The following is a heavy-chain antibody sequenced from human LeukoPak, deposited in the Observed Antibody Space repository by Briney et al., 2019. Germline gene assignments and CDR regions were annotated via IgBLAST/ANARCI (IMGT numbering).Heavy chain of an antibody. CDR2: ISSSSSYI. V-gene: IGHV3-21*01. CDR1: GFTFSSYS. D-gene: IGHD5-18*01. CDR3: ARWDGYSYVIDY. Sequence: PGGSLRLSCAASGFTFSSYSMNWVRQAPGKGLDWVSSISSSSSYIYYADSVKGRFTISRDNAKNSLYLQMNSLRAEHTAVYYCARWDGYSYVIDYWGQGTLVTVSS. J-gene: IGHJ4*02.